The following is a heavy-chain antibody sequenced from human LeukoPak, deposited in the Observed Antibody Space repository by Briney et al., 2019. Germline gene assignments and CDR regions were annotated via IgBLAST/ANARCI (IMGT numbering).Heavy chain of an antibody. D-gene: IGHD1-7*01. Sequence: SGPTLVNPIQTLTLTCSFSGFSLSTSGMCVSWIRQPPGKELEWIGYIYYSGSTKYNPSLKSRVTISVDASKTQFSLKLNSVTAADTAVYYCARGSRELYYFDYWGQGTLVTVSS. J-gene: IGHJ4*02. CDR2: IYYSGST. CDR1: GFSLSTSGMC. V-gene: IGHV4-61*08. CDR3: ARGSRELYYFDY.